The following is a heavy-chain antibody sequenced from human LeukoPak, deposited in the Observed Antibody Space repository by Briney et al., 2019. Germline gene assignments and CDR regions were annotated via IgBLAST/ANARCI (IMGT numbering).Heavy chain of an antibody. V-gene: IGHV3-74*01. Sequence: GGSLRLSCAASGFTFSSYWMYWVRQAPGKGLVWVSRINSDESSTSYADSVKGRFTISGDNAKNTLYLQMNSLRAEDTAVYYCARDGAYSTIFYWGQGTLVTVSS. D-gene: IGHD3-3*01. CDR3: ARDGAYSTIFY. CDR1: GFTFSSYW. CDR2: INSDESST. J-gene: IGHJ4*01.